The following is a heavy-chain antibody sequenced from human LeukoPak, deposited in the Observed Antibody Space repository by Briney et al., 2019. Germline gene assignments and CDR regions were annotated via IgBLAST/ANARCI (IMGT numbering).Heavy chain of an antibody. CDR2: IIPILGIE. J-gene: IGHJ4*02. CDR3: AREGAAGYFDY. V-gene: IGHV1-69*04. CDR1: GGTFSSYA. D-gene: IGHD6-19*01. Sequence: GASVKVSCKASGGTFSSYAISWVRQAPGQGLEWTGRIIPILGIENYAQKFQGRVTITADKSTSTAYMELSSLRSEDTAVYYCAREGAAGYFDYWGQGTLVTVSS.